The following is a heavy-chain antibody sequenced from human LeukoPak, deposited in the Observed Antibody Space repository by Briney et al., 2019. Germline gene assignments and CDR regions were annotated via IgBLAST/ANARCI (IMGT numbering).Heavy chain of an antibody. CDR3: ARDEVVEEYYFDY. J-gene: IGHJ4*02. D-gene: IGHD2-15*01. CDR1: GYTFTGYY. Sequence: ASVKVSCKASGYTFTGYYIHWVRQAPGQGLEWVGWINPNTGGTIYAQKFQGRVTMTRDTSVSTAYMELSSLRSDDTAVYYCARDEVVEEYYFDYWGQGTLVTVSS. V-gene: IGHV1-2*02. CDR2: INPNTGGT.